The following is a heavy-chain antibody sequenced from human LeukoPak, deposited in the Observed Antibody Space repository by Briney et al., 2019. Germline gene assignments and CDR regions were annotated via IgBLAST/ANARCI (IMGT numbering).Heavy chain of an antibody. D-gene: IGHD1-20*01. Sequence: SETLSLTCTVSGDSISTYYWSWIRQSAGKGLEWIGRVYSSGSTKYSPSLKSRVTMSVDTSKNQFSLKLTSVTAADTAVYYCARGGITGNFDPWGQGTLVTVSS. CDR1: GDSISTYY. V-gene: IGHV4-4*07. J-gene: IGHJ5*02. CDR3: ARGGITGNFDP. CDR2: VYSSGST.